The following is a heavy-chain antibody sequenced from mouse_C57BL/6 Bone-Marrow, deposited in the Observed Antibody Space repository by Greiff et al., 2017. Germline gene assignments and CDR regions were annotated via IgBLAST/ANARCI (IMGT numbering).Heavy chain of an antibody. CDR3: ANNWLFAY. V-gene: IGHV1-50*01. CDR2: IDPSDSYT. Sequence: QVHVKQPGAELVKPGASVKLSCKASGYTFTSYWMQWVKQRPGQGLEWIGEIDPSDSYTNYNQKFKGKATLTVDTSASTAYMQLSSLTSEDSAVDYCANNWLFAYWGQGTLVTVSA. J-gene: IGHJ3*01. CDR1: GYTFTSYW. D-gene: IGHD4-1*01.